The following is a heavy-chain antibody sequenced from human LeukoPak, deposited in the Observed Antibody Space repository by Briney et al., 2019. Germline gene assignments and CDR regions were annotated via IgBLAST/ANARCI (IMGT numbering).Heavy chain of an antibody. CDR2: ISAYNGNT. Sequence: ASVKVSCKASGYTFTSYGISRVRQAPGQGLEWMGWISAYNGNTNYAQKLQGRVTMTTDTSTSTAYMELRSLRSDDTAVYYCARTYVWGSYRYGGGFDPWGQGTLVTVSS. D-gene: IGHD3-16*02. J-gene: IGHJ5*02. CDR1: GYTFTSYG. CDR3: ARTYVWGSYRYGGGFDP. V-gene: IGHV1-18*01.